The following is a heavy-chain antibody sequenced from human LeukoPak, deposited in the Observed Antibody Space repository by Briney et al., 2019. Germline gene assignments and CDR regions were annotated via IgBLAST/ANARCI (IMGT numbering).Heavy chain of an antibody. D-gene: IGHD3-10*01. V-gene: IGHV5-51*01. Sequence: GESLKISCKGSGYSFTSYWIGWVRQMPGKGLEWMGIIYPGDSDTRYSPSFQGQVTISADKSISTAYLQWSSLKASDTAMYYCARRPSYGSGSPYNWFDPWGQGTLVTVSS. CDR3: ARRPSYGSGSPYNWFDP. J-gene: IGHJ5*02. CDR1: GYSFTSYW. CDR2: IYPGDSDT.